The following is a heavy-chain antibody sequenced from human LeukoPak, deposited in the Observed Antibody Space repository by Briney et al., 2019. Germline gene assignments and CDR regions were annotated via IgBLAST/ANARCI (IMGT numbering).Heavy chain of an antibody. CDR2: IKQDGSEK. CDR3: ARTTHYYDSSGFLN. J-gene: IGHJ4*02. V-gene: IGHV3-7*01. D-gene: IGHD3-22*01. Sequence: GGSLRLSCAASGFTFSSYWMSWVRQAPGKGLEWVANIKQDGSEKYYVDSVKGRFTISRDNAKNSLYLQMNSLRAEDTAVYYCARTTHYYDSSGFLNWGQGTPVTVSS. CDR1: GFTFSSYW.